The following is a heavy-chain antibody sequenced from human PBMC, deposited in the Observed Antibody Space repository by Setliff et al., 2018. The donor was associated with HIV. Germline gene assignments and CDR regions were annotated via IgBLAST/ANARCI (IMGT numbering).Heavy chain of an antibody. Sequence: GGSLRLSCAASGFPFSGSAIHWVRRASGKGLEWVGRIKTQPSNYATAYGASMAGRFTISRDDSKSTAYLHLSSLKVDDTAVYYCAKSIVVVTARWYFDLWGRGTLVTVSS. J-gene: IGHJ2*01. CDR2: IKTQPSNYAT. CDR1: GFPFSGSA. CDR3: AKSIVVVTARWYFDL. D-gene: IGHD2-21*02. V-gene: IGHV3-73*01.